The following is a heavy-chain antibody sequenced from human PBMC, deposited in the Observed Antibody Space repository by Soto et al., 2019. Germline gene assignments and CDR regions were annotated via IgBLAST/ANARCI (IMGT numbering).Heavy chain of an antibody. D-gene: IGHD1-26*01. V-gene: IGHV3-66*01. CDR3: ARDLRGSYFKDYFDY. Sequence: GGSLRLSCAASGFTVSSNYMSWVRQAPGKGLEWVSVIYSGGSTYYADSVKGRFTISRDNSKNTLYLQMNSLRAEDTAVYYRARDLRGSYFKDYFDYWGQGTLVTVSS. CDR2: IYSGGST. J-gene: IGHJ4*02. CDR1: GFTVSSNY.